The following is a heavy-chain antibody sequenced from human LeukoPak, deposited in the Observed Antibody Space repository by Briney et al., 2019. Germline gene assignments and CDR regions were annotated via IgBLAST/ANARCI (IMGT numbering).Heavy chain of an antibody. CDR2: INSDGITT. CDR1: GFTFSSYW. Sequence: GSLLLSCAASGFTFSSYWMHWVRQAPGKGLVWVSRINSDGITTNYADSVKGRFTISRDNAKNTLYLQMNSLRAEDTAVYYCARDMVAGGPDYWGQGTLVTVPS. J-gene: IGHJ4*02. V-gene: IGHV3-74*01. D-gene: IGHD6-19*01. CDR3: ARDMVAGGPDY.